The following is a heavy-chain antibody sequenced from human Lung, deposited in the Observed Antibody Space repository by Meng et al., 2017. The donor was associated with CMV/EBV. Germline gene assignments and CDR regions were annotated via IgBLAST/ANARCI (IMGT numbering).Heavy chain of an antibody. CDR3: ARGRYELIWGLFDP. CDR1: GYTFTGCY. J-gene: IGHJ5*02. D-gene: IGHD1-1*01. V-gene: IGHV1-2*02. Sequence: QVLLVKSGSKLREPGASVKLSCSASGYTFTGCYIHWVRQAPGQGLEWMGWINPTTGGTKYAQQFQGGVTLTRDTTISTAYMELSRLRSDDTAVYYCARGRYELIWGLFDPWGQGTLVTVSS. CDR2: INPTTGGT.